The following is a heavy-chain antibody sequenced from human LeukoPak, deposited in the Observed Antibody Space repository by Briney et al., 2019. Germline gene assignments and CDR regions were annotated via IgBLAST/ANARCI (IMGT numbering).Heavy chain of an antibody. CDR1: GYTFTDYA. J-gene: IGHJ4*02. D-gene: IGHD3-22*01. CDR2: INPNSGGT. Sequence: GASVKVSCKASGYTFTDYALHWVRQAPGQGLEWMGWINPNSGGTNYAQKFQGRVTMTRDTSISTAYMELSRLRSDDTAVYYCARDHGESSGSSSWGQGTLVTVSS. V-gene: IGHV1-2*02. CDR3: ARDHGESSGSSS.